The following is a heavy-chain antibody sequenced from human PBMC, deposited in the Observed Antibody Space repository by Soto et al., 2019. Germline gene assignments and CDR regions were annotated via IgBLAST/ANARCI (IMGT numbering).Heavy chain of an antibody. CDR1: GFPFSSFG. V-gene: IGHV3-33*01. CDR2: IWYDGSNK. J-gene: IGHJ4*02. CDR3: ARDPSSIAAAGRFDY. D-gene: IGHD6-13*01. Sequence: QVQLVESGGGVVQPGRSLRLSCAASGFPFSSFGMHWVRQAPGKGLEWVAVIWYDGSNKYYADSVKGRFTISRDNSKNTLYLQMNNLRAEDTAVCYCARDPSSIAAAGRFDYWGQGTLVSVFS.